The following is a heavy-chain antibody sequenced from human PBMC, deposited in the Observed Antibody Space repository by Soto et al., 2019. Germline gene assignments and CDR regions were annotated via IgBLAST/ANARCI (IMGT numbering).Heavy chain of an antibody. Sequence: GGSLRLSCAASGFTFSSYSMNWVRQAPGKGLEWVSYISSSSSTIYYADSVKGRFTISRDNAKNSLYLQMNSLRAEDTAVYYCARDGLDRFGAFDIWGQGTMVTVSS. CDR1: GFTFSSYS. D-gene: IGHD3-10*01. J-gene: IGHJ3*02. CDR3: ARDGLDRFGAFDI. V-gene: IGHV3-48*04. CDR2: ISSSSSTI.